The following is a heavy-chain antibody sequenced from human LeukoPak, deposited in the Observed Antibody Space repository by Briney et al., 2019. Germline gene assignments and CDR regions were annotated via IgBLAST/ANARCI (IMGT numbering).Heavy chain of an antibody. CDR1: GVSISSYY. CDR2: LYYSGNT. D-gene: IGHD2-15*01. J-gene: IGHJ4*02. V-gene: IGHV4-59*01. Sequence: SETLSLTCTVSGVSISSYYWSWIRQPPGKGLEWIGYLYYSGNTNYNPSLKSRVTISVDTSKNQFSLKLSSVTAAATAVYYCARAGGGYSFNYWGQGTLVTVSS. CDR3: ARAGGGYSFNY.